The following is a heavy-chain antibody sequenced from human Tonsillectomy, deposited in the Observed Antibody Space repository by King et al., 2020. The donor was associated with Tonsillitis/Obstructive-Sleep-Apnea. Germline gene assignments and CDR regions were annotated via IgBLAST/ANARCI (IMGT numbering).Heavy chain of an antibody. J-gene: IGHJ6*03. CDR2: ISWKSGSI. V-gene: IGHV3-9*01. CDR3: AKDTSPSYYYYYMDV. Sequence: EVQLVESGGGLVQPGRSLRLSCAASGFTFDDYAMLWVRQAPGKGLEWVSGISWKSGSIGYADSVKGRFTISRDNAKNSLYLQMNSLRAEDTALYYCAKDTSPSYYYYYMDVWGKGTTVTVSS. CDR1: GFTFDDYA.